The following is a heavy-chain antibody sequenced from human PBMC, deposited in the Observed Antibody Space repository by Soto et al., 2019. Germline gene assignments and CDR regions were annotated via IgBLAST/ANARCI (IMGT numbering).Heavy chain of an antibody. CDR1: GLTFGSYA. CDR3: AKDGIRGIHIDN. V-gene: IGHV3-23*01. Sequence: GGPRSLSCAASGLTFGSYATRWVRQSPGKGLQWVSSISVSAGTTYYADSVKGRFTISRDNSKNTLYLQMNSLRAEDTAVYYCAKDGIRGIHIDNWGQGTLVTVSS. CDR2: ISVSAGTT. J-gene: IGHJ4*02.